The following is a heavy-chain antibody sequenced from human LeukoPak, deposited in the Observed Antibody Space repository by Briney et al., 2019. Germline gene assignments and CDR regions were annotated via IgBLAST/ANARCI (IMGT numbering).Heavy chain of an antibody. V-gene: IGHV4-38-2*02. CDR3: ARVFWSGYYRSK. J-gene: IGHJ4*02. Sequence: SETLSLTCTVSGYSISSGYYWGWIRQLPGKGLEWIGSIYHSGSTYYNPSLKSRVTISVDTSKNQFSLKLSSVTAADTAVYYCARVFWSGYYRSKWGQGTLVTVSS. CDR1: GYSISSGYY. D-gene: IGHD3-3*01. CDR2: IYHSGST.